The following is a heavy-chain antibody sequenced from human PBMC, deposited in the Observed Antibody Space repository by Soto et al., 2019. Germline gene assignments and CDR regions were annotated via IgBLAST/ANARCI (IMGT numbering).Heavy chain of an antibody. Sequence: GPTLVNPTQTLTLTCTFSGFSLSTSVVGVGWIRQPPGKALEWLALIYWNDDKRYSPSLKSRLTITKDTSKNQVVLTMTNMDPVDTATYYCAHGEELYGGYGYWGQGTLVTVSS. D-gene: IGHD5-12*01. V-gene: IGHV2-5*01. CDR1: GFSLSTSVVG. CDR3: AHGEELYGGYGY. CDR2: IYWNDDK. J-gene: IGHJ4*02.